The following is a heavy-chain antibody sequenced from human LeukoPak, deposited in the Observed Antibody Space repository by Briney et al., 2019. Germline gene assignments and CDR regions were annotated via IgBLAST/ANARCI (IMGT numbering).Heavy chain of an antibody. CDR2: INPSGGST. CDR3: ARDHYGSGSGGYYYYGMDV. Sequence: ASVKVSCKASGYTFTSYYMHWVRQAPGQGLEWMGIINPSGGSTSYAQKFQGRVTMTRDTSTSTVYMELSSLRSEDTAVYYCARDHYGSGSGGYYYYGMDVWGQGTTVTVSS. D-gene: IGHD3-10*01. J-gene: IGHJ6*02. V-gene: IGHV1-46*01. CDR1: GYTFTSYY.